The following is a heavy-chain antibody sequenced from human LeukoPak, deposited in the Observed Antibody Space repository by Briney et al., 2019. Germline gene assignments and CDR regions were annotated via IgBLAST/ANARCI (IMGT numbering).Heavy chain of an antibody. CDR2: ISYDGSNK. J-gene: IGHJ4*02. V-gene: IGHV3-30*04. CDR1: GFTFSSYA. Sequence: GGSLRLSCAASGFTFSSYAMHWVRQAPGKGLEWVAVISYDGSNKYYADSVKGRFTISRDNSKNRLYLQMNSLRAEDTAVYYCARPVRYYDSSGPDYWGQGTLVTVSS. CDR3: ARPVRYYDSSGPDY. D-gene: IGHD3-22*01.